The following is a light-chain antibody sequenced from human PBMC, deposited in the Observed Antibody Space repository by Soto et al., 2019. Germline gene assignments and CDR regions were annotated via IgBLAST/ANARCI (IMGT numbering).Light chain of an antibody. J-gene: IGLJ3*02. CDR1: TSNIGGGYD. Sequence: QSVLTQPPSVSGAPGQRVTISCTGSTSNIGGGYDVHWYQQVPGTAPKLLIYANINRPSGVPDRFSGSKSGNTASLTISGLQAEDESEYYCCSYAGFYTLVFGGGTKLTVL. V-gene: IGLV1-40*01. CDR3: CSYAGFYTLV. CDR2: ANI.